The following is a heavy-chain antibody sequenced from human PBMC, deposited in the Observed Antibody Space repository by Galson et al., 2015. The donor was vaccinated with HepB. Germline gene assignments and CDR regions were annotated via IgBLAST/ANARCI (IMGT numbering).Heavy chain of an antibody. CDR1: GFTFSSYA. Sequence: SLRLSCAASGFTFSSYAMSWVRQSPGKGLEWVSAISGDGGRTYYAQSVQGRFTISRDKSKTTLYLQMNNLRAEDTALYYCAKCPLSGWYYIDYWGQGSQVTVSS. CDR3: AKCPLSGWYYIDY. V-gene: IGHV3-23*01. CDR2: ISGDGGRT. J-gene: IGHJ4*02. D-gene: IGHD6-19*01.